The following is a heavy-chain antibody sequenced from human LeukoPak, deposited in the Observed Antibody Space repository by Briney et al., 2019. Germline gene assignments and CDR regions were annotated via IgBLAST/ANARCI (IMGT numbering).Heavy chain of an antibody. D-gene: IGHD3-9*01. V-gene: IGHV1-46*01. Sequence: ASVKVSCKASGYTFTSYYMHWVRQAPGQGLEWMGIINPSGGSTSYAQKFQGRVTITADESTSTAYMELSSLRSEDTAVYYCARGGYFDWLRLFDYWGQGTLVTVSS. CDR1: GYTFTSYY. J-gene: IGHJ4*02. CDR2: INPSGGST. CDR3: ARGGYFDWLRLFDY.